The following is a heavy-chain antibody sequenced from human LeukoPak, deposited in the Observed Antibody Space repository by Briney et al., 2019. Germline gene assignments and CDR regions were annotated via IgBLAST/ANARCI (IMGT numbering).Heavy chain of an antibody. CDR2: ISWDGGST. D-gene: IGHD6-19*01. Sequence: PGGSLRLSCAASGFTFDDYAMHWVRQTPEKGLEWVSLISWDGGSTYYTDSVKGRFTISRDNSKNSLYLQMNSLRAEDTALYYCAKDLIAVAGPAFDYWGQGTLVTVSS. V-gene: IGHV3-43D*03. J-gene: IGHJ4*02. CDR1: GFTFDDYA. CDR3: AKDLIAVAGPAFDY.